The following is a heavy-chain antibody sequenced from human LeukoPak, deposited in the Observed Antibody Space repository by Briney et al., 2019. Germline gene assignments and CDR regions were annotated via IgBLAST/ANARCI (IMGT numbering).Heavy chain of an antibody. V-gene: IGHV1-2*02. CDR3: AGTCPRDGYNGPCY. D-gene: IGHD5-24*01. J-gene: IGHJ4*02. CDR2: INRNSGGT. Sequence: ASVKVSCKASGYTFTDYCIHWLRQAPGQGLESMGWINRNSGGTKSPQKFQGRVTMTRDTSISTAYMELSSLRSDDTAVYYCAGTCPRDGYNGPCYWGQGTLVTVSS. CDR1: GYTFTDYC.